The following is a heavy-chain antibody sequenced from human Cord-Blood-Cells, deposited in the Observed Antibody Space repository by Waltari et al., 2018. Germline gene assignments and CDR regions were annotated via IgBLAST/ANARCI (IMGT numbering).Heavy chain of an antibody. Sequence: EVQLVQSGAEVKKPGESLRISCKGSGYSFTSYWISWVRQMPGKGLEWMGGLGPSDYYPNNSPSFQGNVTISADKSISTAYLQWSSLKASDTAMYYCASQTHLGGQDDYWGQGTLVTVSS. CDR1: GYSFTSYW. CDR2: LGPSDYYP. V-gene: IGHV5-10-1*01. D-gene: IGHD1-26*01. J-gene: IGHJ4*02. CDR3: ASQTHLGGQDDY.